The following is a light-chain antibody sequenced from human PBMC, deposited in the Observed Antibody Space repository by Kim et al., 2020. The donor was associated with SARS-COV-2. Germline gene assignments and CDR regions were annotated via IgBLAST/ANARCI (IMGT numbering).Light chain of an antibody. Sequence: ANSKCRSSHSALSNANNTYCLAWYQQKPGQPPKLLIYWASTRESGVSGRFSGSGSGTDFSLTISCLQAEELAFYYCQQYYSAPQTFGQGTKVDIK. V-gene: IGKV4-1*01. CDR1: HSALSNANNTYC. CDR2: WAS. CDR3: QQYYSAPQT. J-gene: IGKJ1*01.